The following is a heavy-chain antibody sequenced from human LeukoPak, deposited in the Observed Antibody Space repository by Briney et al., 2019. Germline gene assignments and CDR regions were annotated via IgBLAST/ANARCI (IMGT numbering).Heavy chain of an antibody. J-gene: IGHJ4*02. CDR1: GFTFSSYS. CDR3: AGDTIFGVESDY. D-gene: IGHD3-3*01. Sequence: PGGSLRLSCAASGFTFSSYSMNWVRQAPGKGLEWISYISSGSSTIYYADSVKGRFTISRDNAKNSLYLQMNSLRAEDTAVYYCAGDTIFGVESDYWGQGTLVTVSS. CDR2: ISSGSSTI. V-gene: IGHV3-48*01.